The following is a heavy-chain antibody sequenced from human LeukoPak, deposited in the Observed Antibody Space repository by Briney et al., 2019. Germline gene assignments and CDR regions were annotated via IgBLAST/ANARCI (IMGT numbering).Heavy chain of an antibody. J-gene: IGHJ4*02. CDR2: IYYTGTT. D-gene: IGHD2-2*01. CDR1: GGSLSSHY. Sequence: PSETLSLTCTVGGGSLSSHYWSWIRQPPGKGLELVGHIYYTGTTFYNPSLNSRVTISLDTSGNQFSLRLTSVTAADTAVYYCARFSSGCFTASCYLTNWGQGTLVTVSS. CDR3: ARFSSGCFTASCYLTN. V-gene: IGHV4-59*11.